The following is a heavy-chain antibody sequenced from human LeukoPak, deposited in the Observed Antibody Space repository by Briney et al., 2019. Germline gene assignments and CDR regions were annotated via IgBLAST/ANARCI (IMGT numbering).Heavy chain of an antibody. Sequence: ASVKVSCKASGYTFTGYYIHWVRQAPGQGLEWMGWIYPYSGDTNYAQNFQGRVTMTRDTSISTAYMELSSLKSDDTAVYYCARDRNSGSSLDIWGQGTMLTVSS. J-gene: IGHJ3*02. V-gene: IGHV1-2*02. CDR3: ARDRNSGSSLDI. CDR1: GYTFTGYY. D-gene: IGHD6-6*01. CDR2: IYPYSGDT.